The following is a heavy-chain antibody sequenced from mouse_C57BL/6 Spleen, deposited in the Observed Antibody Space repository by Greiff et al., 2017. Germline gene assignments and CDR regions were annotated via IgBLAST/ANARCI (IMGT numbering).Heavy chain of an antibody. Sequence: VQLQQSGAELVKPGASVKISCKASGYAFSNYWMNWVKQRPGKGLEWIGQIYPGDGDTNYNGKFKDKATLTADKSSSTTYMQRSSLTSEDSAVYFCARDWAPFDYWGQGTTLTVSS. V-gene: IGHV1-80*01. J-gene: IGHJ2*01. CDR3: ARDWAPFDY. CDR1: GYAFSNYW. D-gene: IGHD4-1*01. CDR2: IYPGDGDT.